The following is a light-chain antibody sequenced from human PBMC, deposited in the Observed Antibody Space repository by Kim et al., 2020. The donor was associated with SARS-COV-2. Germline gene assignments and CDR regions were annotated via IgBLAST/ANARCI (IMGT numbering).Light chain of an antibody. CDR1: QTVLYSSNNKNY. CDR2: WAS. Sequence: DIVMTQSPDSLPVSLGERATINCTSSQTVLYSSNNKNYLAWYQHKSGQPPKLLIYWASTRESGVPERFSGSGSGTDFTLTINTLQAEDVAVYYCQQYYISPYTFGQGTNLDI. J-gene: IGKJ2*01. V-gene: IGKV4-1*01. CDR3: QQYYISPYT.